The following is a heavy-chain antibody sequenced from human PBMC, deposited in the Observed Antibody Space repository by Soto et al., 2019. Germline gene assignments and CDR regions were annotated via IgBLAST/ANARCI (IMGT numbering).Heavy chain of an antibody. J-gene: IGHJ4*02. D-gene: IGHD6-19*01. CDR3: ARDTSGWYSPFDY. CDR1: GFTFSSYS. CDR2: ISSSGSSI. Sequence: RGSLRLSCVASGFTFSSYSMNWVRQAPGKGLEWVSYISSSGSSIYYADSVKGRFTISRDNAKNSLFLQMNSLRVEDTAVYYCARDTSGWYSPFDYWGQGTLVTVSS. V-gene: IGHV3-48*01.